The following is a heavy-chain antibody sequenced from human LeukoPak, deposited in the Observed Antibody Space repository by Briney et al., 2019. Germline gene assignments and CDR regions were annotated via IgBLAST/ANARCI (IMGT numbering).Heavy chain of an antibody. V-gene: IGHV1-18*01. CDR1: GYTFTSYG. Sequence: ASVKVSCKTSGYTFTSYGISWVRQAPGPGLEWMGWISAYNGKTNFAQKFQGRVTMTTDTSTSTAYMVLRSLRSDVTAVYYCARDVDSRSWFANWGQGTLVTVTS. CDR2: ISAYNGKT. D-gene: IGHD6-13*01. J-gene: IGHJ5*02. CDR3: ARDVDSRSWFAN.